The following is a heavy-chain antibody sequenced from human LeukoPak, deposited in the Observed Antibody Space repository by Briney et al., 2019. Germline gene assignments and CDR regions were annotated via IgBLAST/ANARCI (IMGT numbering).Heavy chain of an antibody. V-gene: IGHV3-23*01. D-gene: IGHD3-9*01. CDR3: AKAENWRGYFDWLLFFDF. Sequence: GGSLRLSCEGSGFTFNSYGMSWVRQAPGKGLEWVSAISGSGGTTYYADSVKGRFTISRDNSKNTLYLQMNSLRAEDTALYYCAKAENWRGYFDWLLFFDFWGQGTLVTVSS. CDR1: GFTFNSYG. J-gene: IGHJ4*02. CDR2: ISGSGGTT.